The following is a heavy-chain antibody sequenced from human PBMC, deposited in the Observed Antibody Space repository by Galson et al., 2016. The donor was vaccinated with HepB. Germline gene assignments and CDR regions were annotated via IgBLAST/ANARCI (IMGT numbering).Heavy chain of an antibody. D-gene: IGHD5/OR15-5a*01. CDR2: IKSEVAGGTA. CDR3: TIGHPVSGPLYDL. CDR1: GFTFSHRW. Sequence: SLRLSCAASGFTFSHRWLSWVRQAPGRGLEWIGRIKSEVAGGTADYSPPVKGRFIITRDDSERTVYLQLNNLKSEDTAVYYCTIGHPVSGPLYDLWGRGTLVTVSS. J-gene: IGHJ5*02. V-gene: IGHV3-15*01.